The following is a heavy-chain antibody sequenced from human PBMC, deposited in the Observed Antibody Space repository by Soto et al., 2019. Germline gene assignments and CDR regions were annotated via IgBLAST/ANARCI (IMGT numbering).Heavy chain of an antibody. Sequence: GESLKISCKGSGYSFTSYWIGWVRQMPGKGLEWMGIIYPGDSDTRYSPSFQGQVTISADKSISTAYLQWSSLKASDTAMYYCARQEVITIFGVVNYYYYYMDVWGKGTTVTVSS. V-gene: IGHV5-51*01. CDR3: ARQEVITIFGVVNYYYYYMDV. J-gene: IGHJ6*03. CDR2: IYPGDSDT. CDR1: GYSFTSYW. D-gene: IGHD3-3*01.